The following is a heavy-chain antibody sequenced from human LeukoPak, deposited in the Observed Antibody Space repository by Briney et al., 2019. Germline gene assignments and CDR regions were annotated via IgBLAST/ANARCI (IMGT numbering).Heavy chain of an antibody. D-gene: IGHD3-16*01. V-gene: IGHV4-59*03. CDR1: GGSISGFY. CDR2: IHYSGST. CDR3: AKFGLYYNMDV. J-gene: IGHJ6*02. Sequence: SETLSFTGAVSGGSISGFYWTWIRQPPGKGLEFIGQIHYSGSTDYNPSLKSRITMSVDTSKNQFFLSLNSVTAADTAVYYCAKFGLYYNMDVWGQGTTVTVSS.